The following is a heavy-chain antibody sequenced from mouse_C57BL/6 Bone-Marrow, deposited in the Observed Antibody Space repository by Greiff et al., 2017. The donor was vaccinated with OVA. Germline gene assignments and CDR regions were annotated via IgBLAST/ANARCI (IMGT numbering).Heavy chain of an antibody. CDR1: GYTFTSYG. CDR3: AREGSKGAWFAY. CDR2: IYPRSGNT. V-gene: IGHV1-81*01. Sequence: QVQLKESGAELARPGASVKLSCKASGYTFTSYGISWVKQRTGQGLEWIGEIYPRSGNTYYNEKFKGKATLTADKSSSTAYMELRSLTSEDSAVYFCAREGSKGAWFAYWGQGTLVTVSA. D-gene: IGHD2-5*01. J-gene: IGHJ3*01.